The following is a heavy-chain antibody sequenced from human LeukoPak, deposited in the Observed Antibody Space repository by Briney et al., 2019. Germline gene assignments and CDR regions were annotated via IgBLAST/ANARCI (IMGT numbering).Heavy chain of an antibody. CDR1: GGSISSSSYY. Sequence: SSETLSLTCTVSGGSISSSSYYWGWIRQPPGKGLEWIGSIYYSGSTYYNPSLKSRVTISVDTSKNQFSLKLSSVTAADTAVYYCARESYGYYFDYWGQGTLVTVSS. CDR3: ARESYGYYFDY. D-gene: IGHD1-26*01. CDR2: IYYSGST. J-gene: IGHJ4*02. V-gene: IGHV4-39*07.